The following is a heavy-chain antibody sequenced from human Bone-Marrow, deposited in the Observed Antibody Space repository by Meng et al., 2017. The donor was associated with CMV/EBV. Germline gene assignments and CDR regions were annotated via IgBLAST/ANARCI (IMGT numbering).Heavy chain of an antibody. Sequence: GGSLRPSCKGSGYSLSSYWIAWVRQMPGKGLEWMGVIYPDDSDTRYSPSFQGHVTISADKSISTAYLQWSSLKASDTAMYYCARVYSSSSKFDYWGQGTQVTVSS. CDR2: IYPDDSDT. CDR3: ARVYSSSSKFDY. D-gene: IGHD6-6*01. J-gene: IGHJ4*02. CDR1: GYSLSSYW. V-gene: IGHV5-51*01.